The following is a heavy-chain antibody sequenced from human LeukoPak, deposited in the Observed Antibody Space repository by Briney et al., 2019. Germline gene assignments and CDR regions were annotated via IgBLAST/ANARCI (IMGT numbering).Heavy chain of an antibody. CDR3: ARGGVGRFDY. CDR1: GFTFSDYW. D-gene: IGHD3-16*01. J-gene: IGHJ4*02. V-gene: IGHV3-74*01. CDR2: INSDGSSA. Sequence: GGSLRLSCAASGFTFSDYWIHWVRQAPGKGLVWVSHINSDGSSATYADSVKGRFTISRDNAKNTVYLQMNSLRAEDTAVYFCARGGVGRFDYWGQGALVTVSS.